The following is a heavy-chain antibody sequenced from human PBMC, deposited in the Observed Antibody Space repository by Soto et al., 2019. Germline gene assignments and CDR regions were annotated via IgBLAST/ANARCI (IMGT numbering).Heavy chain of an antibody. D-gene: IGHD3-16*01. CDR2: IRSKVNSYAT. CDR1: GFTFSGSS. V-gene: IGHV3-73*02. Sequence: EVQLVESGGGLVQSGGSLKLSCAASGFTFSGSSMHWVRQASGKGLEWVGRIRSKVNSYATAYAASVEGRFIISRDDSNNTTYLEMNSLKTEGTGVYYCTRRGTDRRDSGIGYWGQGTLVTVSS. CDR3: TRRGTDRRDSGIGY. J-gene: IGHJ4*02.